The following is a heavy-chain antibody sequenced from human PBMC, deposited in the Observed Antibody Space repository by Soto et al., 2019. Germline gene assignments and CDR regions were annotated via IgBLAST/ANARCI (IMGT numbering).Heavy chain of an antibody. J-gene: IGHJ6*02. V-gene: IGHV4-39*01. Sequence: GSAGSLSSSGYYWGLFRLPQGKGLEWIGSIYYSGSTYYNPSLKSRVTISVDTSKNQFSLKLSSVTAADTAVYYCARHGFTAMGPLYYYYYGMDVWGQGTTVT. CDR3: ARHGFTAMGPLYYYYYGMDV. CDR2: IYYSGST. CDR1: AGSLSSSGYY. D-gene: IGHD5-18*01.